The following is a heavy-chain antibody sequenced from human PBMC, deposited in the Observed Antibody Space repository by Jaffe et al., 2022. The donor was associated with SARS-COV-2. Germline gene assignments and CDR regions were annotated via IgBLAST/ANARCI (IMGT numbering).Heavy chain of an antibody. V-gene: IGHV3-7*01. CDR2: MKEEGSEK. Sequence: EVQLVESGGGLVQPGGSLRLSCAASGFTFSTYWMSWVRQAPGKGLEWVANMKEEGSEKYYVDSVKGRFTISRDNAKNSLFLQMNSLRAEDTAVYYCARVPPMSRNFEYWGQGTLVTVSS. J-gene: IGHJ4*02. CDR3: ARVPPMSRNFEY. CDR1: GFTFSTYW.